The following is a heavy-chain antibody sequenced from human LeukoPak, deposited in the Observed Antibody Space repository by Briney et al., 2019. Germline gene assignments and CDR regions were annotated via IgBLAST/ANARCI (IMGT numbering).Heavy chain of an antibody. CDR2: IYYSGST. Sequence: SQTLSLTCTVSGGSIGSGGYYWSWIRQHPGKGLEWIGYIYYSGSTYYNPYLKSRVTISVDTSKNQFSLKLSSVTAADTAVYYCARITYYYDSSAYYVYYFDYWGQGILVTVSS. CDR3: ARITYYYDSSAYYVYYFDY. CDR1: GGSIGSGGYY. V-gene: IGHV4-31*03. D-gene: IGHD3-22*01. J-gene: IGHJ4*02.